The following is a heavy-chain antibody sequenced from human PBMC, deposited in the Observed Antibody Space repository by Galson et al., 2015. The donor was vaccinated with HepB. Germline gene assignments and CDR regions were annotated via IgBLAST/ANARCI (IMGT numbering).Heavy chain of an antibody. CDR1: GYSFTSYW. CDR3: ARRWYSSSGPYYYYGMDV. Sequence: QSGAEVKKPGESLKISCKGSGYSFTSYWIGWVRQMPGKGLEWMGIIYPGDSDTRYSPSFQGQVTISADKSISTAYLQWSSLKASDTAMYYCARRWYSSSGPYYYYGMDVWGQGTTVTVSS. D-gene: IGHD6-6*01. J-gene: IGHJ6*02. V-gene: IGHV5-51*01. CDR2: IYPGDSDT.